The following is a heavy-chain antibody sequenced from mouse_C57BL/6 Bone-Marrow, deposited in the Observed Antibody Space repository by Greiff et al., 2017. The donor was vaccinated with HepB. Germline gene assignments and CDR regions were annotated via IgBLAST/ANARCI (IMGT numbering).Heavy chain of an antibody. CDR1: GYAFSSYW. CDR3: ARGILSYYFDY. CDR2: IYPGDGDT. Sequence: QVHVKQSGAELVKPGASVKISCKASGYAFSSYWMNWVKQRPGKGLEWIGQIYPGDGDTNYNGKFKGKATLTADKSSSTAYMQLSSLTSEDSAVYFCARGILSYYFDYWGQGTTLTVSS. D-gene: IGHD1-1*02. J-gene: IGHJ2*01. V-gene: IGHV1-80*01.